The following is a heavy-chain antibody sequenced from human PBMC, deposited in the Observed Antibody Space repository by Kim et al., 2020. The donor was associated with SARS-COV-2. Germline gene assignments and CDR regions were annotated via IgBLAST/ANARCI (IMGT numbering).Heavy chain of an antibody. V-gene: IGHV3-23*01. Sequence: NGRFTIYRDNSKNTLYLQMNSLRAEDTAVYYCAKDGSYSNTYYYYGMDVWGQGTTVTVSS. J-gene: IGHJ6*02. D-gene: IGHD4-4*01. CDR3: AKDGSYSNTYYYYGMDV.